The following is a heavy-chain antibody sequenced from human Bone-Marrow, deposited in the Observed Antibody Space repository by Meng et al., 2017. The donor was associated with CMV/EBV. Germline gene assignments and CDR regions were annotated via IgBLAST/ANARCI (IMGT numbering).Heavy chain of an antibody. CDR3: ARVEGKFVSSGYYPDHYYYYGMDV. CDR1: GYTFTSYY. V-gene: IGHV1-46*01. Sequence: ASVKVSCKASGYTFTSYYMHWVRQAPGQGLEWMGIINPSGGSTSYAQKFQGRVTMTRDTSTSTVYMELSSLRSEDTAVYYCARVEGKFVSSGYYPDHYYYYGMDVWGQGPTVTVSS. CDR2: INPSGGST. D-gene: IGHD3-22*01. J-gene: IGHJ6*02.